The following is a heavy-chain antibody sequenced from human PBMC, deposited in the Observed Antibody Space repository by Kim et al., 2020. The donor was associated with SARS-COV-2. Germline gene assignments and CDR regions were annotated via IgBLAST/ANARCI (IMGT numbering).Heavy chain of an antibody. CDR2: IYSGDNT. J-gene: IGHJ6*02. CDR1: GFTVSSNY. V-gene: IGHV3-66*01. CDR3: AIDGGRSYYYGSENYYNPALSSYYYGMDV. D-gene: IGHD3-10*01. Sequence: GGSLRLSCAASGFTVSSNYMSWVRQAPGKGLEWVSVIYSGDNTYYADSVKGRFSISRDNSKNTLYLQMNSLRAEDTAVYYCAIDGGRSYYYGSENYYNPALSSYYYGMDVWGQGTTVTVSS.